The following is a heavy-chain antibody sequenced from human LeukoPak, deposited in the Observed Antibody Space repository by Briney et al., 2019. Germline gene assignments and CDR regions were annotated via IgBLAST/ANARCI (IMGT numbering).Heavy chain of an antibody. Sequence: GRSLRLSCAASGFIFSTYGMHWVRQAPGKGLEWVAVISYDGNNKYYTDSVKGRFTSSRDNSKNTLYLQMNSLRAEDTAVYYCAKAPEYCSGSGGSCYPFDNWGQGTLVTVSS. CDR1: GFIFSTYG. D-gene: IGHD2-15*01. CDR2: ISYDGNNK. V-gene: IGHV3-30*18. J-gene: IGHJ4*02. CDR3: AKAPEYCSGSGGSCYPFDN.